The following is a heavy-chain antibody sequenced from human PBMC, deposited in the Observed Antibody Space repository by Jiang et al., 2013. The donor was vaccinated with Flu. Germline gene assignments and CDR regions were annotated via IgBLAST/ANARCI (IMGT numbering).Heavy chain of an antibody. D-gene: IGHD6-19*01. Sequence: RLSCAASGFTFSDYALHWVRQAPGKGLEWVAVISFDGSSKYYADSVKGRFTISRDNSKNTLYLQMNSLRAEDTAVYYCAKLIRGNGCYDALDIWGQGTMVTVSS. CDR2: ISFDGSSK. J-gene: IGHJ3*02. V-gene: IGHV3-30*04. CDR3: AKLIRGNGCYDALDI. CDR1: GFTFSDYA.